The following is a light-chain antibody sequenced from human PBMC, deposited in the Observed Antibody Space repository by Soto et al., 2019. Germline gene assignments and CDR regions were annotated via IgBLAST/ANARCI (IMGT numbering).Light chain of an antibody. V-gene: IGKV3-15*01. CDR3: QPYNHWPIT. Sequence: EFVMRQSPATLSVSPGEDATLSCRASQGFGDTLAWYQHKPGQTPRLLIYDTSTRATGVPTRFSGSRSGAEFTLTLNSLQSEDFAVYYCQPYNHWPITSGGATTVDIK. CDR2: DTS. J-gene: IGKJ4*01. CDR1: QGFGDT.